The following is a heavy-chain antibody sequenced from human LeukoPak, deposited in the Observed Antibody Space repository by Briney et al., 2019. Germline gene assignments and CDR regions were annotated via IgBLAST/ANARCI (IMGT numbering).Heavy chain of an antibody. Sequence: SSETLSLTCTVSGGSISSSSYYWGWIRQPPGKGLEWIGSIYYSGSTYYNPSLKSRVTISVDTSKNQFSLKLNSVTAADTAVYYCARKVAVAGTGYDYWGQGALVTVSS. D-gene: IGHD6-19*01. CDR1: GGSISSSSYY. CDR2: IYYSGST. CDR3: ARKVAVAGTGYDY. V-gene: IGHV4-39*01. J-gene: IGHJ4*02.